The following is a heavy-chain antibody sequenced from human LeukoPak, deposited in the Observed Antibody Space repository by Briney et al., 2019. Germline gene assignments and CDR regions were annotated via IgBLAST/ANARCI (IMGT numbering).Heavy chain of an antibody. J-gene: IGHJ5*02. Sequence: PSQTLSFTCAVSGGSISSGGYSWSWIRQPPGKGLEWIGYIYHSGSTYYNPSLKSRVTISVDRSKNQFSLKLSSVTAADTAVYYCARGPMVRGVRGGNWFDPWGQGTLVTVSS. CDR1: GGSISSGGYS. CDR3: ARGPMVRGVRGGNWFDP. V-gene: IGHV4-30-2*01. D-gene: IGHD3-10*01. CDR2: IYHSGST.